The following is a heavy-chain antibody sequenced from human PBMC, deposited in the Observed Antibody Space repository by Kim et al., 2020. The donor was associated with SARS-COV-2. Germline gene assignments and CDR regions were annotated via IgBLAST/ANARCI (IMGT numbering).Heavy chain of an antibody. Sequence: GGSLRLSCAASGFTFSSYGMHWVRQAPGKGLEWVAVIWYDGSNKYYADSVKGRFTISRDNSKNTLYLQMNSLRAEDTAVYYCARDVITMVRAYYYGMDVWGQGTTVTVSS. J-gene: IGHJ6*02. CDR3: ARDVITMVRAYYYGMDV. CDR1: GFTFSSYG. CDR2: IWYDGSNK. D-gene: IGHD3-10*01. V-gene: IGHV3-33*01.